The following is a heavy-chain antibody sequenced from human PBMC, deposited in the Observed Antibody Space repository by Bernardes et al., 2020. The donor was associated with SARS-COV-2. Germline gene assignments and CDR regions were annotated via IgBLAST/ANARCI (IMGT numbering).Heavy chain of an antibody. CDR2: ISWNSGSI. D-gene: IGHD3-10*01. V-gene: IGHV3-9*01. J-gene: IGHJ4*02. CDR3: AMLYGSGNILDY. CDR1: GFTFDDYA. Sequence: GGSLRLSCAASGFTFDDYAMHWVRQAPGKGLEWVSGISWNSGSIGYADSVKGRFTISRDNAKNSLYLQMNSLRAEDTALYYCAMLYGSGNILDYWGQGTLVTVSS.